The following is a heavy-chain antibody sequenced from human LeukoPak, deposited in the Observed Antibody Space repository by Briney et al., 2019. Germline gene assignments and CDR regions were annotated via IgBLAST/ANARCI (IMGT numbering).Heavy chain of an antibody. J-gene: IGHJ4*02. D-gene: IGHD3-10*01. Sequence: PGGSLRLSCIASGFTLSTSWMSWVRQAPGKGLEWVANINQDSSEKLYVDSVKGRFTISRDNAKNSLYLQMNSLRAEDTAVYYCASPMGVRGVGYFDYWGQGTLVTVSS. CDR2: INQDSSEK. V-gene: IGHV3-7*01. CDR3: ASPMGVRGVGYFDY. CDR1: GFTLSTSW.